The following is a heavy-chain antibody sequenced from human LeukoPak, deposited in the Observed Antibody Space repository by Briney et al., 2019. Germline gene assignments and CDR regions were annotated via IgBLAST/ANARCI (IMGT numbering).Heavy chain of an antibody. V-gene: IGHV1-69*04. CDR1: GGTFSSYA. Sequence: SVKVSCKASGGTFSSYAISWVRQAPGQGLERMGRIIPILGRANYAQKFQGRVTITADKSTSTAYMELSSLRSEDTAVYYCARDGPSAVAPSFDYWGQGTLVTVSS. CDR2: IIPILGRA. CDR3: ARDGPSAVAPSFDY. D-gene: IGHD6-19*01. J-gene: IGHJ4*02.